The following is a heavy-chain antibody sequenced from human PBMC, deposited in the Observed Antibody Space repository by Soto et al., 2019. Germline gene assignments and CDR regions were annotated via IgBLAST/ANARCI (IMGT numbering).Heavy chain of an antibody. CDR3: ARLYDYVWGSYRRKKGDYYYGMDV. J-gene: IGHJ6*02. CDR1: GGSISSGGYY. D-gene: IGHD3-16*02. CDR2: IYYSGST. Sequence: PSETLSLTCTVSGGSISSGGYYWSWIRQHPGKGLEWIGYIYYSGSTYYNPSLKSRVTISVDTSKNQFSLKLSSVTAADTAVYYCARLYDYVWGSYRRKKGDYYYGMDVWGQGTTVTVSS. V-gene: IGHV4-31*03.